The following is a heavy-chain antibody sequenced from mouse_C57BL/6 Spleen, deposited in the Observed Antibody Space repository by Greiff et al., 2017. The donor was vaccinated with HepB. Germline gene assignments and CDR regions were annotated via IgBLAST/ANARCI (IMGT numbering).Heavy chain of an antibody. CDR3: ARGGIYYYGSGFAY. J-gene: IGHJ3*01. Sequence: SGAELVKPGASVKISCKASGYAFSSYWMNWVKQRPGKGLEWIGQIYPGDGDTNYNGKFKGKATLTADKSSSTAYMQLSSLTSEDSAVYFCARGGIYYYGSGFAYWGQGTLVTVSA. D-gene: IGHD1-1*01. CDR2: IYPGDGDT. V-gene: IGHV1-80*01. CDR1: GYAFSSYW.